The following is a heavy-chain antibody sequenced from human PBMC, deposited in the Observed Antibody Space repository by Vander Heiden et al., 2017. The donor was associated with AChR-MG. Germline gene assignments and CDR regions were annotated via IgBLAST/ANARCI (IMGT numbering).Heavy chain of an antibody. D-gene: IGHD5-12*01. J-gene: IGHJ4*02. Sequence: QVQLVQSGAEMKKPGASVKVSCKASGYTFTNYFMNWVRQAPGQGLEWMGVINPSGGSTNYAQKFQGRVTMTRDTSTSTVYVELRSLRSEDTAVYYCARRVATIAWVFDNWGQGTLVTVSS. CDR3: ARRVATIAWVFDN. CDR2: INPSGGST. CDR1: GYTFTNYF. V-gene: IGHV1-46*01.